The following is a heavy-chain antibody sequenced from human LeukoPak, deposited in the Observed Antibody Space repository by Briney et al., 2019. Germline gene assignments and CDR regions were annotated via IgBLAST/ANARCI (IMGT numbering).Heavy chain of an antibody. J-gene: IGHJ4*02. CDR3: ARGPKMSAIGSFDY. Sequence: SETLSLTCIVSGGXISSYYCSWIRQPAGKGLEWIGRIYASGSTNYNPSLKSRVTMSGDTSKNQFSLKLTSVTAGDTAVYYCARGPKMSAIGSFDYWGQGALVTVSS. V-gene: IGHV4-4*07. D-gene: IGHD5-24*01. CDR2: IYASGST. CDR1: GGXISSYY.